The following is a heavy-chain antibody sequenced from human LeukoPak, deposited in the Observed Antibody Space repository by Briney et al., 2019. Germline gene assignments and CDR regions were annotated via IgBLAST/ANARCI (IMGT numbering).Heavy chain of an antibody. Sequence: GGSLRLSCAASGFTFSDYYMSWIRQAPGKGLEWVSSISWNSGGIVYADSVKGRFTISRDNAKNSLYLQMNSLRAEDTALYYCAKVMVRGVTIRAFDIWGQGTMVTVSS. CDR2: ISWNSGGI. V-gene: IGHV3-9*01. CDR1: GFTFSDYY. CDR3: AKVMVRGVTIRAFDI. J-gene: IGHJ3*02. D-gene: IGHD3-10*01.